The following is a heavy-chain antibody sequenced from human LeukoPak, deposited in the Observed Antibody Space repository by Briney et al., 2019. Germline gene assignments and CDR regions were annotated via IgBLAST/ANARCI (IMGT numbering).Heavy chain of an antibody. D-gene: IGHD4-23*01. V-gene: IGHV3-66*02. CDR1: GFTVSSNY. CDR3: ARASGGYGGHHFDY. CDR2: IYSGGST. J-gene: IGHJ4*02. Sequence: GGSLRLSCAASGFTVSSNYMSWVRQAPGKGLEWVSVIYSGGSTYYADSVKGRFTISRDNSKNTLYLQMNSLRAEDTAVYYCARASGGYGGHHFDYWGQGTLVTVSS.